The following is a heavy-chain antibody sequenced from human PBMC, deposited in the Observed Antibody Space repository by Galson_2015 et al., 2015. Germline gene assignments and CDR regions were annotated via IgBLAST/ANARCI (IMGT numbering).Heavy chain of an antibody. V-gene: IGHV3-53*01. J-gene: IGHJ4*02. CDR3: ARDESMSAADTDY. Sequence: SLRLSCAASGFTVSSHYMSWVRQAPGKGLEWVSVIYSGGSTYYADSMKGRFTISRDNSKKTLYLQMNSLRAEDTAVYYCARDESMSAADTDYWGQGTLVTVSS. CDR1: GFTVSSHY. CDR2: IYSGGST. D-gene: IGHD6-13*01.